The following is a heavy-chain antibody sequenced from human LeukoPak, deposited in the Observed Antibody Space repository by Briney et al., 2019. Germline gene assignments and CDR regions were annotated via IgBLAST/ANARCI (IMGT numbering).Heavy chain of an antibody. CDR2: IYYSGST. V-gene: IGHV4-39*07. CDR3: ARSVEGYCSGGSCYSYYYYMDV. Sequence: SETLSLTCTVSGGSISSTNYYWGWIRQPPGKGLEWIGSIYYSGSTYYNPSLKSRVTISVDTSKNQFSLKLSSVTAADTAVYYCARSVEGYCSGGSCYSYYYYMDVWGKGTTVTVSS. CDR1: GGSISSTNYY. D-gene: IGHD2-15*01. J-gene: IGHJ6*03.